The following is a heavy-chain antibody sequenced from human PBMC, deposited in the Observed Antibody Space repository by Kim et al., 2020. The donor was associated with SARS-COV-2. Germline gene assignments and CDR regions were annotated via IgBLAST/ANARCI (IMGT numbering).Heavy chain of an antibody. CDR3: ARDITMIVVVITPLDY. J-gene: IGHJ4*02. D-gene: IGHD3-22*01. V-gene: IGHV1-18*01. Sequence: KVQGRVTMTPDTSTSTAYMELRSLRSDDTAVYYCARDITMIVVVITPLDYWGQGTLVTVSS.